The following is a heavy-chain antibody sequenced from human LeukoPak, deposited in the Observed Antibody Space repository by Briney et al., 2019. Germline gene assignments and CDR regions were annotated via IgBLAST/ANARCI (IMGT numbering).Heavy chain of an antibody. CDR2: IYSTGST. J-gene: IGHJ4*02. V-gene: IGHV4-38-2*01. CDR1: GYFFSSGYY. Sequence: SETLSLTCGVSGYFFSSGYYWGWIRQPPGQGLEWIGNIYSTGSTYYNPSLKSRVTISVDTSKNQFSLKLTSVSPADTAVYFCASRTTVTNALSFDYWGRGALVAVSS. D-gene: IGHD4-11*01. CDR3: ASRTTVTNALSFDY.